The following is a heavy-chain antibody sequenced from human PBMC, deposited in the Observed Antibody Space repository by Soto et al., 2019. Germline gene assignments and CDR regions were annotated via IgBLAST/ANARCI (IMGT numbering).Heavy chain of an antibody. CDR2: IIPIFGTA. J-gene: IGHJ6*02. Sequence: ASVKVSCKASGGTFSSYASSWVRQAPGQGLEWMGGIIPIFGTANYAQKFQGRVTITADESTSTAYMELSSLRSEDTAVYYCARVGLYCTNGVCPYYGMDVWGQGTTV. CDR3: ARVGLYCTNGVCPYYGMDV. V-gene: IGHV1-69*13. D-gene: IGHD2-8*01. CDR1: GGTFSSYA.